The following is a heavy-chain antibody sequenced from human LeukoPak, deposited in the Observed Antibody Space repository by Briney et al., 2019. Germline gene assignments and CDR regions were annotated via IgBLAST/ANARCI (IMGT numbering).Heavy chain of an antibody. Sequence: PGGSLRLSCAASGFTFSSYRMNWVRQAPGKGLEWISYISGSTTKFYVDSVKGRFTISRDNAKNSLYLQINSLRDEDTAVYQCVVDVGYASDTCGQRTIVTVSS. CDR1: GFTFSSYR. D-gene: IGHD1-26*01. CDR2: ISGSTTK. V-gene: IGHV3-48*02. J-gene: IGHJ3*02. CDR3: VVDVGYASDT.